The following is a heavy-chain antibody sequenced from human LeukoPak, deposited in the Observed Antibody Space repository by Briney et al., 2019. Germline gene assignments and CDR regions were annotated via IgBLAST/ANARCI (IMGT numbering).Heavy chain of an antibody. CDR2: ISYDGSNK. CDR1: GFTFSSYG. V-gene: IGHV3-30*18. CDR3: AKAMVPYYYYGMDV. D-gene: IGHD3-10*01. Sequence: GGSLRLSCAASGFTFSSYGMHWVRQASGKGLEWVAVISYDGSNKYYADSVKGRFTISRDNSKNTLYLQMNSLRAEDTAVYYCAKAMVPYYYYGMDVWGQGTTVTVSS. J-gene: IGHJ6*02.